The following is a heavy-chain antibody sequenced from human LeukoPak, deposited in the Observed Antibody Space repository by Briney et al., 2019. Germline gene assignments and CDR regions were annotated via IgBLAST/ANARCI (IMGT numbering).Heavy chain of an antibody. V-gene: IGHV3-20*02. Sequence: PGGSLRLSFAASGFTFDDYGMSWVRQAPGKGLEWVSGINWNGGSTGYADSVKGRFTISRDNAKNSLYLQMNSLRAEDTALYHCARAQGTRKYYYYYGMDVWGQGTTVTVSS. CDR3: ARAQGTRKYYYYYGMDV. J-gene: IGHJ6*02. CDR2: INWNGGST. CDR1: GFTFDDYG. D-gene: IGHD3-10*01.